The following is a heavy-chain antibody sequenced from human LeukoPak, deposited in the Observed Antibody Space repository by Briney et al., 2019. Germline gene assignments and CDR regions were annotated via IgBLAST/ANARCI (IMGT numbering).Heavy chain of an antibody. J-gene: IGHJ4*02. Sequence: GGSLRLSCAASGFTFSSYNMNWVRQAPGKGLESVSRINTDGTVTTYADSVKGRFTVSRDNADNTMFLQMNSVRDEDTAVYYCATKQWLAPPPDSWGQGTPVTVSS. V-gene: IGHV3-74*01. CDR1: GFTFSSYN. CDR2: INTDGTVT. CDR3: ATKQWLAPPPDS. D-gene: IGHD6-19*01.